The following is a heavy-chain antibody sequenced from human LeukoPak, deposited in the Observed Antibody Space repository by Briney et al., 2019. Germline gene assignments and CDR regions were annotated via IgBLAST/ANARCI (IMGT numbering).Heavy chain of an antibody. CDR1: GYTFSNYG. CDR3: ARGRYCSGGNCWAIYYYYMDV. D-gene: IGHD2-15*01. Sequence: ASVKVSCKASGYTFSNYGISWVRQAPGQGLEWMGWISTFNGNAKYAQNFQGRVTMTTDTSTSTAHMKLKSLRSDDTAVYYCARGRYCSGGNCWAIYYYYMDVWGKGTTVTVSS. V-gene: IGHV1-18*01. CDR2: ISTFNGNA. J-gene: IGHJ6*03.